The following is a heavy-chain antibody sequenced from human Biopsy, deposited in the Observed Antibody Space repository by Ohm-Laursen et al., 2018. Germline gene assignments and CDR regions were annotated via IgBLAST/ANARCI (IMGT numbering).Heavy chain of an antibody. CDR3: AAFPFSGGPAFDI. D-gene: IGHD2/OR15-2a*01. V-gene: IGHV4-59*02. Sequence: TLSLTCNVSGGSVCDYFLSWIRLVPGKRPEWIGYTYYRGTSENNPSLRSRATTSVDISRNQFFLNMKSVTGADTAVYYCAAFPFSGGPAFDIWGQGTTVIVSS. CDR1: GGSVCDYF. CDR2: TYYRGTS. J-gene: IGHJ3*02.